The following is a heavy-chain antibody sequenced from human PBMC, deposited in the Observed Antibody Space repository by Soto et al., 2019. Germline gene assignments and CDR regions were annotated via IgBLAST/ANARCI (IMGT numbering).Heavy chain of an antibody. J-gene: IGHJ3*02. CDR1: GGSISSYY. Sequence: SETLSLTCTVSGGSISSYYWSWIRQPPGKGLEWIGYIYYSGSTNYNPSLKSRVTISVDTSKNQFSLKLSSVTAADTAVYYCARGLAVAGAFDIWGQGTMVTVSS. D-gene: IGHD6-19*01. V-gene: IGHV4-59*01. CDR3: ARGLAVAGAFDI. CDR2: IYYSGST.